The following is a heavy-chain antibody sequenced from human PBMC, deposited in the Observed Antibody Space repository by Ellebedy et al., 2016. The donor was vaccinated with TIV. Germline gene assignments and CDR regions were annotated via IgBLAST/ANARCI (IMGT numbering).Heavy chain of an antibody. Sequence: MPSETLSLTCTLSGDSIDTSTDYWGWLRQPQGKGLEWIGSFYYGGSDYYNPSLKSRVTMSLDTSKSQVSLKRSSVTAADTAVYYCARDFERRIPAAGGMFYFDFWGQGALVTVAS. CDR1: GDSIDTSTDY. J-gene: IGHJ4*02. D-gene: IGHD6-13*01. CDR2: FYYGGSD. V-gene: IGHV4-39*07. CDR3: ARDFERRIPAAGGMFYFDF.